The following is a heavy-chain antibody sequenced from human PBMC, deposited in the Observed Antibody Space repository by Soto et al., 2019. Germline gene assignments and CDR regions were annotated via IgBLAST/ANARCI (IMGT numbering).Heavy chain of an antibody. CDR3: ARVGHITNYGMAV. V-gene: IGHV1-69*01. D-gene: IGHD1-26*01. CDR1: GGTFSSYP. Sequence: QVQLVQSGAEGKKPGSSVKVSCEASGGTFSSYPINWVRQAPGQGLEWMGGIIPFFGTSNYAQKFQGRVTITADDSTSTAYMELSSLRSEDTAVYYCARVGHITNYGMAVWGQGTTVTVSS. J-gene: IGHJ6*02. CDR2: IIPFFGTS.